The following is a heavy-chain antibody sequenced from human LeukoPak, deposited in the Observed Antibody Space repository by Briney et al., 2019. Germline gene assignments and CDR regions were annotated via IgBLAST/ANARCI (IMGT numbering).Heavy chain of an antibody. V-gene: IGHV1-3*01. CDR1: GYTFTSYA. CDR2: INAGNGNT. D-gene: IGHD2-2*01. J-gene: IGHJ4*02. Sequence: ASVKVSCTASGYTFTSYAMHWVRQAPGQRLEWMGWINAGNGNTKYSQKFQGRVTITRDTSASTAYMELSSLRSEDTAVYYCARAVGYCSSTSCYPYDYWGQGTLVTVSS. CDR3: ARAVGYCSSTSCYPYDY.